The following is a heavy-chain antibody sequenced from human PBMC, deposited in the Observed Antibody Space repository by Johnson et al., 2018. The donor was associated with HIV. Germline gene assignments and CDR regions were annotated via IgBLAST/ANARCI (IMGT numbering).Heavy chain of an antibody. CDR1: GFTFSSYA. J-gene: IGHJ3*02. Sequence: QVQLVESGGGLVQPGGSLRLSCAASGFTFSSYAMHWVRQAPGKGLEWVAVISYDGSNKYYADSVKGRFTISRDNSKNTLYLQMNSLRAEDTAVYYCARASDAFDIWGQGTMVTVSS. CDR2: ISYDGSNK. V-gene: IGHV3-30*14. CDR3: ARASDAFDI.